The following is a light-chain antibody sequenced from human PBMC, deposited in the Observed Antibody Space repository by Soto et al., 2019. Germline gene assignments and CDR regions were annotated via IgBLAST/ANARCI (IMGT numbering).Light chain of an antibody. CDR3: QPYNNWPLT. CDR1: QDINKF. V-gene: IGKV1-9*01. CDR2: SAS. J-gene: IGKJ4*01. Sequence: IQLTQSPSSLSASVGDRVTLTCRASQDINKFLAWFQQTPGKAPKLLVYSASTLHSGVPSRFSGSGSGTDFALTISSLQPEDFATYYCQPYNNWPLTFGGGTKVESK.